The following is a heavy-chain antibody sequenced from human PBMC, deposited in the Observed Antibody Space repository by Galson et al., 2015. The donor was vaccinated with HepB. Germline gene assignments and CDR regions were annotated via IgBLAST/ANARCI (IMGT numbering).Heavy chain of an antibody. CDR1: GFTFSSYA. D-gene: IGHD2-2*02. CDR3: ARDGIVVVPAAIGPDYYYYYMDV. Sequence: SLRLSCAASGFTFSSYAMHWVRQAPGKGLEYVSAISSNGGSTYYANSVKGRFTISRDNSKNTLYLQMGSLRAEDMAVYYCARDGIVVVPAAIGPDYYYYYMDVWGKGTTVTVSS. CDR2: ISSNGGST. V-gene: IGHV3-64*01. J-gene: IGHJ6*03.